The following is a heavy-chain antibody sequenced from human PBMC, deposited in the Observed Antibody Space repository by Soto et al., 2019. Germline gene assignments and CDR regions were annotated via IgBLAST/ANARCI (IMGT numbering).Heavy chain of an antibody. J-gene: IGHJ4*02. V-gene: IGHV3-11*01. Sequence: PGGSLRLSCAASGVTFRDSYMTWIRQAPGKGLEWISYISGSGDTIYYADSVKGRFTVSRDNAKNSLYLQMNSLRAEDTAVYYCASDPYYYASEYWGQGTLVTVSS. CDR2: ISGSGDTI. D-gene: IGHD3-10*01. CDR1: GVTFRDSY. CDR3: ASDPYYYASEY.